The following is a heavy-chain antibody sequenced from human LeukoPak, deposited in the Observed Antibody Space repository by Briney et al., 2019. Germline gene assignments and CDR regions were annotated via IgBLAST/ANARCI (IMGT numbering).Heavy chain of an antibody. CDR3: AKPTEGSGSPYYYGMDV. CDR1: GFTFSSYA. J-gene: IGHJ6*02. V-gene: IGHV3-23*01. D-gene: IGHD3-10*01. Sequence: PGGSLRLSCAASGFTFSSYAMSWVRQAPGKGLEWVSAISGSGGSTYYADSVKGRFTISRDNSKNTLYLQMNSLRAEDTAVYYCAKPTEGSGSPYYYGMDVWGQGTTVTVSS. CDR2: ISGSGGST.